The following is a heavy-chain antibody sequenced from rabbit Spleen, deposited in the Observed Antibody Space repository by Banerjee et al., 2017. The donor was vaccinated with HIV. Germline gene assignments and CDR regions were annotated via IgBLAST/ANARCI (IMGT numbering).Heavy chain of an antibody. V-gene: IGHV1S45*01. CDR2: INAVTGKA. J-gene: IGHJ4*01. CDR3: ARGSAAMTMVIIGFYLNL. Sequence: QEQLVESGGGLVRPEGSLKLSCTASGFSFSNKAVMCWVRQAPGKGLEWIACINAVTGKAVYASWAKGRFTFSKTSSTTVTLEMTSLRAADTATYFCARGSAAMTMVIIGFYLNLWGPGTLVTVS. CDR1: GFSFSNKAV. D-gene: IGHD2-1*01.